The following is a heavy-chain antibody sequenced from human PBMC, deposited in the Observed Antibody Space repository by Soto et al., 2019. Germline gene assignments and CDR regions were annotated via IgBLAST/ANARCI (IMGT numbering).Heavy chain of an antibody. D-gene: IGHD2-21*02. CDR2: MNPNSGNT. CDR1: GYTFTSYD. Sequence: GASVKVSCKASGYTFTSYDINWVRQATGQGIEWMGWMNPNSGNTGYAQKFQGRVTMTRNTSISTAYMELSSLRSEDTAVYYCAREEFCGGDCNYYLDYWGQGTPVTVSS. J-gene: IGHJ4*02. V-gene: IGHV1-8*01. CDR3: AREEFCGGDCNYYLDY.